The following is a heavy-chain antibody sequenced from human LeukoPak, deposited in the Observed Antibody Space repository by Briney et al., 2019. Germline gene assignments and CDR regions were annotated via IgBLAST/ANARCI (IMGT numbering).Heavy chain of an antibody. CDR3: ATTKIWSGYYSSGYYFDY. V-gene: IGHV3-7*01. J-gene: IGHJ4*02. D-gene: IGHD3-3*01. CDR2: IKQDGSEK. Sequence: LPGGSLRLSCAASGFTFSSYWMSWVRQAPGKGLEWVANIKQDGSEKYYVDSVKGRFTISRDNAKNSLYLQMNCLRAEDTAVYYCATTKIWSGYYSSGYYFDYWGQGTLVTVSS. CDR1: GFTFSSYW.